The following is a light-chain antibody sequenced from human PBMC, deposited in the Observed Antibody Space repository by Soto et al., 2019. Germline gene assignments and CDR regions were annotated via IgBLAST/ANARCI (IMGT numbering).Light chain of an antibody. J-gene: IGKJ1*01. CDR1: QSVSSY. CDR2: DAS. V-gene: IGKV3-11*01. Sequence: EIVLTQSPSSLSLSPWERSTLSCIASQSVSSYLAWYQQKPGQAPRLLIYDASNRATGIPARFSGSGSGTDFTLTISSLEPEDFAVYYCQQRSNWPPWTFGQGTKVDNK. CDR3: QQRSNWPPWT.